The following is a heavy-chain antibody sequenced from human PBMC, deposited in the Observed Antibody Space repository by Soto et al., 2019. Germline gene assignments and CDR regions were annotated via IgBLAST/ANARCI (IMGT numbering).Heavy chain of an antibody. D-gene: IGHD4-17*01. V-gene: IGHV4-39*01. CDR2: VYYRGRS. CDR3: VSQRTTVPTQAYFDY. J-gene: IGHJ4*02. CDR1: GGSVTNSSYY. Sequence: SETLSRTCTVSGGSVTNSSYYWGWIRQSPGKGLEWIGSVYYRGRSYSKSSVKSRVTISVDTSKNRFSLSLNSVTASDTAVYFCVSQRTTVPTQAYFDYWGPGALVTVSS.